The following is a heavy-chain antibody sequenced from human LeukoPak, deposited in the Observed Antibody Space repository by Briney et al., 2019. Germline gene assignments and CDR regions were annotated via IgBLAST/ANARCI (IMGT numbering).Heavy chain of an antibody. J-gene: IGHJ5*02. V-gene: IGHV4-34*01. CDR2: INHSGST. CDR1: GGSFSGYY. Sequence: SETLSLTCAVYGGSFSGYYRSWIRQPPGKGLEWIGEINHSGSTNYNPSLKSRVTISVDTSKNQFSLKLSSVTAADTAVYYCARARYWFDPWGQGTLVTVSS. CDR3: ARARYWFDP.